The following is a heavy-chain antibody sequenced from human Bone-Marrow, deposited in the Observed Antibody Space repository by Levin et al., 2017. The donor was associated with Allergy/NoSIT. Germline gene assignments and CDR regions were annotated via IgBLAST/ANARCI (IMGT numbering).Heavy chain of an antibody. V-gene: IGHV5-10-1*01. CDR3: ARVLWTPVTTTRLAAFDV. CDR2: IDPSDSYT. J-gene: IGHJ3*01. CDR1: GYKFVSYW. Sequence: HGESLKISCQTSGYKFVSYWLAWVRQMPGKGLEWIGRIDPSDSYTNYNPSFQGHVTISADKSIATAYLQWSRLKASDTAVYYCARVLWTPVTTTRLAAFDVWGQGTLVTVTS. D-gene: IGHD4-17*01.